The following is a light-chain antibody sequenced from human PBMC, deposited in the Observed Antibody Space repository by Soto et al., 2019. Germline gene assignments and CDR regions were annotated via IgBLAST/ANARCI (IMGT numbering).Light chain of an antibody. CDR3: TSYTRDTALV. J-gene: IGLJ1*01. V-gene: IGLV2-14*01. CDR1: SSDVSTYNY. Sequence: LTQPASVSGSPGQSITISCTGTSSDVSTYNYVSWYQHHPGKAPKLIIYEVSNRPSGVSNRFSGSKSGSTASLTISGLQAEDEADYHCTSYTRDTALVFGTGTRSPS. CDR2: EVS.